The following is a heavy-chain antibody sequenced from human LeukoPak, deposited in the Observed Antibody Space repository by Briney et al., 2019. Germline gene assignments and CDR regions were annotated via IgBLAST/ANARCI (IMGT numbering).Heavy chain of an antibody. J-gene: IGHJ4*02. CDR3: AKDSYYGSGSYFYFDY. Sequence: GTSLRLSCATSGFTFTCCGMHWVRQASGKGLEWVAVVSYDGSNKYYADSVKGRFTISRDNSKNTLYLQMNSLRPEDTAVYYCAKDSYYGSGSYFYFDYWGQGTLVTVSS. V-gene: IGHV3-30*18. CDR2: VSYDGSNK. CDR1: GFTFTCCG. D-gene: IGHD3-10*01.